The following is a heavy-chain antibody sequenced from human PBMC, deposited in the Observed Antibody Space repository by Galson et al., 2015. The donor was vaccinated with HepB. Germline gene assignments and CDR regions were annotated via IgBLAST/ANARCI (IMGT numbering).Heavy chain of an antibody. J-gene: IGHJ2*01. CDR3: AKGRSAYPQGFDL. V-gene: IGHV3-23*05. Sequence: SLRLSCAASGFVFNNYAMGWVRQAPVKGLEWVSNIDKTGSRTYYADAAKGRFTISRDNSKNIVYLEMNGLRADDSALYFCAKGRSAYPQGFDLWGRGTLVTVSS. CDR1: GFVFNNYA. CDR2: IDKTGSRT.